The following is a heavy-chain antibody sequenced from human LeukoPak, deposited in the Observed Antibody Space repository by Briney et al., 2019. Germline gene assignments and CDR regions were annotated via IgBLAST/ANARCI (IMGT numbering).Heavy chain of an antibody. D-gene: IGHD3-3*01. CDR1: GGTFSSYA. CDR3: ARVLTIFVTDAEYFQH. CDR2: ISVYNANT. Sequence: ASAKVSCKASGGTFSSYAISWVRQAPGQGLEWMGWISVYNANTNYAQKLQGRVTMTTDTSTSTAYMELRSLRSDDTAVYYCARVLTIFVTDAEYFQHWGQGTLVTVSS. J-gene: IGHJ1*01. V-gene: IGHV1-18*01.